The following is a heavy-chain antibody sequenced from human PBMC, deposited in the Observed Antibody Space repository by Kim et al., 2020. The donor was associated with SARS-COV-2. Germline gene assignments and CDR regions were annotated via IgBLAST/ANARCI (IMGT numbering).Heavy chain of an antibody. CDR3: VTPGGYIYGSLTLTY. V-gene: IGHV5-51*01. CDR2: IYPGDSDT. Sequence: GESLKISCKGSGYSFISYWIGWVRQMPGNGLESMGIIYPGDSDTRYSPSFQGQVTISADKSISTAYLQWSSLKASDTAMYYCVTPGGYIYGSLTLTYWGQGTLVTVSS. D-gene: IGHD5-18*01. CDR1: GYSFISYW. J-gene: IGHJ4*02.